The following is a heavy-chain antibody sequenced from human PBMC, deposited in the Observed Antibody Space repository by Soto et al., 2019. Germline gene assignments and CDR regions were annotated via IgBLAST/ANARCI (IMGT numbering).Heavy chain of an antibody. CDR2: IYHSGST. J-gene: IGHJ6*02. CDR1: GYSISSGYY. V-gene: IGHV4-38-2*02. D-gene: IGHD3-3*01. Sequence: SETLSLTCAVSGYSISSGYYWGWIRQPPGKGLEWIGSIYHSGSTYYNPSLKSRVTISVDTSKNKFSLKLSSVTAADTAVYYCARDRNYDFWSGYDYYGMDVWGQGTTVTVSS. CDR3: ARDRNYDFWSGYDYYGMDV.